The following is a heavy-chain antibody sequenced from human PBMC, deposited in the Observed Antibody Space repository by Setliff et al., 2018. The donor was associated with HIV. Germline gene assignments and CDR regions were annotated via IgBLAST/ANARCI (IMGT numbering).Heavy chain of an antibody. CDR2: IYHSGTT. J-gene: IGHJ4*02. Sequence: SETLSLTCTVSGYSISSGYHWGWIRQAPGRGLEWIGNIYHSGTTSYNPSLKSRVTISIDTSNSQFSLNLRSVTAADTAVYYCASMYSGYDQDYFDYWGPGILVTVSS. D-gene: IGHD5-12*01. CDR3: ASMYSGYDQDYFDY. V-gene: IGHV4-38-2*02. CDR1: GYSISSGYH.